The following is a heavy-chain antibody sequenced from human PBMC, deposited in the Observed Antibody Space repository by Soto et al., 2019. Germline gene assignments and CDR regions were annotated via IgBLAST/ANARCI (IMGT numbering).Heavy chain of an antibody. J-gene: IGHJ4*02. CDR2: ISSSSGHI. CDR1: GFTFSSYA. CDR3: VRHWLATREFDF. V-gene: IGHV3-21*01. D-gene: IGHD1-26*01. Sequence: PGGSLRLSCAASGFTFSSYAMSWVRQAPGKGLEWVSSISSSSGHIYYADSVKGRFTISRDNAKNTLYLQMNSLRAEDTAVYYCVRHWLATREFDFWGQGTLVTVSS.